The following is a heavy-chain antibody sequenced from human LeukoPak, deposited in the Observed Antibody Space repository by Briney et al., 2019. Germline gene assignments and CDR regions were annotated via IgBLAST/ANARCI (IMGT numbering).Heavy chain of an antibody. Sequence: PGGSLRRSCAASGFTCDDYAMHWVRQAPGKGLEWGSLISGDGGSTYYADSVKGRFTISRYNSKNSLYLQMNSLRTEDTALYYCANGLVPYYYDSGSKFDPWGQGTLVTVSS. CDR2: ISGDGGST. J-gene: IGHJ5*02. CDR1: GFTCDDYA. CDR3: ANGLVPYYYDSGSKFDP. V-gene: IGHV3-43*02. D-gene: IGHD3-22*01.